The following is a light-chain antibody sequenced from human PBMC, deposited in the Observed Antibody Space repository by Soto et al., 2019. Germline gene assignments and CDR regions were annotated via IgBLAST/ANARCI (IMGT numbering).Light chain of an antibody. Sequence: QLVLTQPASVSGSPGQSITISCTGTSSDVGGYNYVSWYQQHPGKAPKLMIYEVSNRPSGVSNRFSGSKSGNTASLTISGLQAEDEADYYCSSYTSSSTWVFGGGTKLPVL. CDR1: SSDVGGYNY. CDR2: EVS. V-gene: IGLV2-14*01. J-gene: IGLJ3*02. CDR3: SSYTSSSTWV.